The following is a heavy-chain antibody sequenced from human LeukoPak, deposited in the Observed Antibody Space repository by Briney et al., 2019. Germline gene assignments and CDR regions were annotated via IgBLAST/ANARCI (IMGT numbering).Heavy chain of an antibody. CDR3: ARDKYRGWRPPYYFDY. J-gene: IGHJ4*02. Sequence: GGSLRLSCAASGFTFSSYAMHWVRQAPGKGLEWVAVISYDGSNKYYADSVKGRFTISRDNSKNTLYLQMNSLRAEDTAVYYCARDKYRGWRPPYYFDYWGQGTLVTVSS. CDR2: ISYDGSNK. V-gene: IGHV3-30-3*01. D-gene: IGHD2-21*02. CDR1: GFTFSSYA.